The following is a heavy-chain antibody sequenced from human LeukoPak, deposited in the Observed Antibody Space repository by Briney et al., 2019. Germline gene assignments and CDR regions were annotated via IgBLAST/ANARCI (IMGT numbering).Heavy chain of an antibody. V-gene: IGHV4-4*07. Sequence: PSXTLSLTCTVSGGSMYNYYWTWIRQSAGKGLEWIGRIYTSESTYYNPSLKSRVTMSIDTSKNQFSLKLSSVTAADTAIYYCARARAAANTYADYWGQGTLVTVSS. CDR3: ARARAAANTYADY. J-gene: IGHJ4*02. CDR2: IYTSEST. CDR1: GGSMYNYY. D-gene: IGHD3-16*01.